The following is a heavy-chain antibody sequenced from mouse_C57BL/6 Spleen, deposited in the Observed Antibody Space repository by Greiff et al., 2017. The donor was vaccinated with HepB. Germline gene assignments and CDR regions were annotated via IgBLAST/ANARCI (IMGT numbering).Heavy chain of an antibody. D-gene: IGHD2-2*01. Sequence: VQLKESGAELVRPGASVKLSCTASGFNIKDDYMHWVKQRPEQGLEWIGWIDPENGDTEYASKFQGKATITADTSSNTAYLQLSSLTSEDTAVDYCTTGVVTTRAFDYWGQGTTLTVSS. V-gene: IGHV14-4*01. CDR3: TTGVVTTRAFDY. CDR2: IDPENGDT. CDR1: GFNIKDDY. J-gene: IGHJ2*01.